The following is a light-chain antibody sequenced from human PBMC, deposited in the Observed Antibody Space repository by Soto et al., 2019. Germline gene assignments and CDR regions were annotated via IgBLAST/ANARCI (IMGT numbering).Light chain of an antibody. CDR2: SNN. J-gene: IGLJ2*01. CDR1: SSNIGRNT. CDR3: AAWDDSLNGMV. V-gene: IGLV1-44*01. Sequence: QSVVTQPPSAPGTPGQRVTISCSGSSSNIGRNTVNWYQQLPGTAPKLLIYSNNQRPSGVPDRFSGSKSGTSASLAISGLQSEDEADYYCAAWDDSLNGMVFGGGTKLTVL.